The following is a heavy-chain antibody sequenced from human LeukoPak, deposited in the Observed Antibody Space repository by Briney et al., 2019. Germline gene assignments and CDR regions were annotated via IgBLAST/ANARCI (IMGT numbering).Heavy chain of an antibody. CDR3: AKQLAYCGGDCYLASAWAFDI. CDR2: INAANGNT. V-gene: IGHV1-3*01. J-gene: IGHJ3*02. D-gene: IGHD2-21*02. CDR1: GYTFTNYA. Sequence: ASVKVSCKASGYTFTNYAMHWVRQAPGQRPGWMGWINAANGNTQYSQEFQGRVTITRDTSASTAYMELRSLRSDDTAVYYCAKQLAYCGGDCYLASAWAFDIWGQGTMVTVSS.